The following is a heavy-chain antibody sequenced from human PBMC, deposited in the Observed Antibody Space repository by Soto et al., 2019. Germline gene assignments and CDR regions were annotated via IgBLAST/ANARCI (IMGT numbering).Heavy chain of an antibody. D-gene: IGHD1-26*01. CDR1: GFTFSSYS. V-gene: IGHV3-21*01. CDR2: ISSSSSYI. Sequence: GGSLRLSCAASGFTFSSYSMNWVRQAPGKGLEWVSSISSSSSYIYYADSVKGRFTISRDNAKNSLYLQMNSLRAEDTAVYYCASSPGATKVGWGQGTLVTVSS. J-gene: IGHJ4*02. CDR3: ASSPGATKVG.